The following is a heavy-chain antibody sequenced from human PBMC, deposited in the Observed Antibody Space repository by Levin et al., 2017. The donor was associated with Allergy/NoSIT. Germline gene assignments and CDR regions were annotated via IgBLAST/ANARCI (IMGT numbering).Heavy chain of an antibody. CDR1: GGSISSGGFY. J-gene: IGHJ3*01. Sequence: RASETLSLTCTVSGGSISSGGFYWSWVRQHPGKGLEWIGNVYYSGHTYYNPSLQSRITISVDTSKTQFSLKLNSGTAADTAGYFCARGDHGYYPVAFDVWGQGTLLTVSS. D-gene: IGHD4-17*01. CDR2: VYYSGHT. CDR3: ARGDHGYYPVAFDV. V-gene: IGHV4-31*03.